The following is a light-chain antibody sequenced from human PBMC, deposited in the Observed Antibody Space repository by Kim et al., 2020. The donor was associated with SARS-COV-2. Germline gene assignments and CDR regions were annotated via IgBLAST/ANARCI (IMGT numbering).Light chain of an antibody. Sequence: IQMTQSPSSLAASVGDRVTIACRASQSIGTRLNWYQQRPGKAPKLLIYAASSWQSGVPSRFSGTGSGTDFTLTISSLQPEDFATYYCQQSYSTPWLSFGGGTKVDIK. CDR3: QQSYSTPWLS. CDR1: QSIGTR. CDR2: AAS. J-gene: IGKJ4*01. V-gene: IGKV1-39*01.